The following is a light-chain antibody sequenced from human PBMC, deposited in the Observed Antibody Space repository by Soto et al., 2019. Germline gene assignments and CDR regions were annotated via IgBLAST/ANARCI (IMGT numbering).Light chain of an antibody. CDR3: QQYYSYPQT. CDR2: AAS. J-gene: IGKJ1*01. CDR1: RGISSY. V-gene: IGKV1-8*01. Sequence: AIRMTQSPSSFSASTGDIVTITCRASRGISSYLAWYQQKPGKAPKLLIYAASSLHSGVPSRFSGSGSGTDFTLTISCLQSEDFATYSCQQYYSYPQTFGQGTKVDTK.